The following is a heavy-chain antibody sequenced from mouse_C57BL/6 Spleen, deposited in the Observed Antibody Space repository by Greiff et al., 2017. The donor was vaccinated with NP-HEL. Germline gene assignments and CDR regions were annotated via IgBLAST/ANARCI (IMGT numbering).Heavy chain of an antibody. CDR3: ARYNYYGSSYGAY. J-gene: IGHJ3*01. Sequence: QVQLQQPGAELVMPGASVKLSCKASGYTFTSYWMHWVKQRPGQGLEWIGEIDPSDSYTNYNQKFKGKSTLTVDKSSSTAYMQLSSLTSEDSAVYYCARYNYYGSSYGAYWGQGTLVTVSA. CDR2: IDPSDSYT. V-gene: IGHV1-69*01. CDR1: GYTFTSYW. D-gene: IGHD1-1*01.